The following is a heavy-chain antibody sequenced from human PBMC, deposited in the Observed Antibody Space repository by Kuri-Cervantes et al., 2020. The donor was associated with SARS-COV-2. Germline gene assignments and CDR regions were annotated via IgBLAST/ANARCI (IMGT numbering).Heavy chain of an antibody. CDR3: ARTVTGVWYFDL. D-gene: IGHD7-27*01. CDR1: GFTFDDYA. Sequence: SLKISCAASGFTFDDYAMHWVRQAPGKGLEWVSGISWNSGSIGYADSVRGRFTISRDNAKNSLYLQMNSLRAEDMALYYCARTVTGVWYFDLWGRGTLVTVSS. J-gene: IGHJ2*01. V-gene: IGHV3-9*03. CDR2: ISWNSGSI.